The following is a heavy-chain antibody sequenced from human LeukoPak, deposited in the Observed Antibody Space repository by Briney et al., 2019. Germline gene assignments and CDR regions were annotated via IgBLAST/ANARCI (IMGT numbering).Heavy chain of an antibody. CDR2: MYYSGNN. Sequence: SESLSLTCTVSGGSIHSYYWSWIRQPPGKGLEWIGHMYYSGNNKYNPSLKSRVTMLAETSKNQISLRLNSVTAADTAVYYCARDWDSFDYWGQGTLVTVSS. V-gene: IGHV4-59*12. D-gene: IGHD1-26*01. CDR3: ARDWDSFDY. J-gene: IGHJ4*02. CDR1: GGSIHSYY.